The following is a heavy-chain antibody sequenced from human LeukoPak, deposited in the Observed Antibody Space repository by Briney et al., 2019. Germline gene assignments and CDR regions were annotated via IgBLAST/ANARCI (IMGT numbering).Heavy chain of an antibody. Sequence: SETLSLTCAVYGGSFSGYYWSWIRQPPGKGLEWIGEINHSGSTNYNPSLKSRFTISVDTSKNQFSLKLSSVTAADTAVYYCARMRKGHYDSSGTNWFDPWGQGTLVTVSS. CDR1: GGSFSGYY. CDR2: INHSGST. CDR3: ARMRKGHYDSSGTNWFDP. J-gene: IGHJ5*02. D-gene: IGHD3-22*01. V-gene: IGHV4-34*01.